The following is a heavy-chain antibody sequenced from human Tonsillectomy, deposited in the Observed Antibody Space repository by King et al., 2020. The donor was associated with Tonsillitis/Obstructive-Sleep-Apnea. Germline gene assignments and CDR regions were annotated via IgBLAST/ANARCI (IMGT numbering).Heavy chain of an antibody. CDR3: AKDRDLYCSGAGCYSSPFDY. J-gene: IGHJ4*02. CDR2: IGGSGGSP. CDR1: GFTFSSYA. V-gene: IGHV3-23*04. Sequence: VQLVESGGGLVQPGGSLRLSCAASGFTFSSYAMSWVRQAPGKGLEWVSSIGGSGGSPYYADSVKGRFTIFRDNSKNTLYLQMNSLRAEDTAVYYCAKDRDLYCSGAGCYSSPFDYWGRGTLVTVSS. D-gene: IGHD2-15*01.